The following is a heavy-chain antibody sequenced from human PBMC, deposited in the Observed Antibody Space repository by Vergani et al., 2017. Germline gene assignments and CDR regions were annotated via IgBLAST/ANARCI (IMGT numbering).Heavy chain of an antibody. Sequence: QVQLVESGGGVVPPGRSLRLSCAASGFTFSSYGMHWVRQAPGKGLEWVAVISYDGSNKYYADSVEGRFTISRDNSKNTLYLQMNSLRAEDTAVYYCAKAGDSSGSVLDWGQGTMVTVSS. D-gene: IGHD3-22*01. V-gene: IGHV3-30*18. CDR1: GFTFSSYG. J-gene: IGHJ3*01. CDR3: AKAGDSSGSVLD. CDR2: ISYDGSNK.